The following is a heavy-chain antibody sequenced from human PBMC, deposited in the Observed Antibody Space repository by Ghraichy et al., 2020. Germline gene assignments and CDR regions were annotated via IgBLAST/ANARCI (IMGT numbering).Heavy chain of an antibody. Sequence: GGSLRLSCAASGFTFSSYEMNWVRQAPGKGLEWVSYITSSGTAMYYADSVKGRFTVPRDNAKNSLYLQMSSLRGEDTAVYYCARGYDFWMSYGTYSNGMDVWGLGNKVPVSS. CDR1: GFTFSSYE. V-gene: IGHV3-48*03. J-gene: IGHJ6*02. D-gene: IGHD3-3*01. CDR3: ARGYDFWMSYGTYSNGMDV. CDR2: ITSSGTAM.